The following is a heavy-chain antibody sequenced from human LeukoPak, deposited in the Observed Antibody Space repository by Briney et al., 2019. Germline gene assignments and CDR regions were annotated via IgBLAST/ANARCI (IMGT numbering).Heavy chain of an antibody. D-gene: IGHD3-3*01. CDR1: GYTFTDYY. V-gene: IGHV1-2*02. J-gene: IGHJ4*02. CDR2: INPNSGGT. Sequence: GASVKVSCKASGYTFTDYYIHWVRQAPGQGLEWMGWINPNSGGTNYAQKFQGRVTMTRDTSINTAYMELSSLRSEDTAVYYCATGAGGVFDYWGQGTLVTVSS. CDR3: ATGAGGVFDY.